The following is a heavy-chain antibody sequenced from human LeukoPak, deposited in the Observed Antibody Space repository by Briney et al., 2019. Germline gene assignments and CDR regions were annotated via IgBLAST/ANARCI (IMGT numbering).Heavy chain of an antibody. Sequence: ASVKVSCKVSGGNLRSYAISWVRQAPGQGLEWMGRISAYNGNTNYAQKLQGRVTMTTDTSTSTAYMELRSLRSDDTAVYYCARRGRGVASGYDYWGQGTLVTVSS. J-gene: IGHJ4*02. CDR3: ARRGRGVASGYDY. CDR1: GGNLRSYA. V-gene: IGHV1-18*01. D-gene: IGHD3-3*01. CDR2: ISAYNGNT.